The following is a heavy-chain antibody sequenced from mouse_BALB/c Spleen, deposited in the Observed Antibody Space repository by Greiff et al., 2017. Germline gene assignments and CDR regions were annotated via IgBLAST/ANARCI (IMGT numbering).Heavy chain of an antibody. Sequence: EVQLQQSGTVLARPGASVKMSCKASGYSFTSYWMHWVKQRPGQGLEWIGAIYPGNSDTSYNQKFKGKAKLTAVTSASTAYMELSSLTNEDSAVYYCTKPYYGYDYFDYWGQGTTLTVSS. J-gene: IGHJ2*01. V-gene: IGHV1-5*01. D-gene: IGHD2-9*01. CDR3: TKPYYGYDYFDY. CDR1: GYSFTSYW. CDR2: IYPGNSDT.